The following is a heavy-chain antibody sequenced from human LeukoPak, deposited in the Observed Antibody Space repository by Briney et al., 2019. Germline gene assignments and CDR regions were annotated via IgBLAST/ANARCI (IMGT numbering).Heavy chain of an antibody. CDR2: IYYSGST. Sequence: SQTLSLTCTVSGGSISSGSYYWSWIRQPPGKGLEWIGYIYYSGSTNYNPSLKSRVTMSIDTSKNQFSLKLSSVTAADTAIYYCAKMGNPAAVTTDYWGQGTLVTVSS. CDR1: GGSISSGSYY. J-gene: IGHJ4*02. CDR3: AKMGNPAAVTTDY. V-gene: IGHV4-61*01. D-gene: IGHD4-17*01.